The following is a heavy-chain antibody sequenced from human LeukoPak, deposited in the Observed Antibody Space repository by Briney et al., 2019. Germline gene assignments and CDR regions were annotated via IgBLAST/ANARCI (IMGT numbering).Heavy chain of an antibody. CDR2: ISNSGDSI. V-gene: IGHV3-11*04. Sequence: PGGSLRLSCAASGFTFSDSYMTWIRQAPGKGLEWVSFISNSGDSIYYADSVKGRFTTSRDNAKNSVFLQMSSLTSEDTAVYFCARVDDDLDAFDLWGQGTLVTVSS. CDR1: GFTFSDSY. D-gene: IGHD3-3*01. J-gene: IGHJ3*01. CDR3: ARVDDDLDAFDL.